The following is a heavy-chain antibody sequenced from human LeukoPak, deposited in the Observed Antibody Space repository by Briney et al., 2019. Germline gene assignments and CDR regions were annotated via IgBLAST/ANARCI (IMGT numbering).Heavy chain of an antibody. D-gene: IGHD1-14*01. Sequence: SETLSLTCTVSGGSISSGNYYWSWIRQPPGKGLEWIGYIYYTGITYYNPSLKSRVTISVDTSKNQFSLKLSSVTAAETAVDYCASDWYGSHWFDPWGQGTLVTVSS. CDR2: IYYTGIT. CDR3: ASDWYGSHWFDP. V-gene: IGHV4-30-4*01. J-gene: IGHJ5*02. CDR1: GGSISSGNYY.